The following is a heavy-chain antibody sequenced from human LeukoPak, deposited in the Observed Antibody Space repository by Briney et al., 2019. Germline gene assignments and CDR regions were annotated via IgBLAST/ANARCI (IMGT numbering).Heavy chain of an antibody. CDR2: IYTSGGT. V-gene: IGHV4-61*02. Sequence: SETLSLTCTVSGGSISSGTYYWSWIRQPAGKRLDWIGRIYTSGGTNYNPSLQSRVTISVDTSKNQFSLELTSVTAADTAVYYCARTTSSGWDYFDYWGQGTLVTVSS. CDR3: ARTTSSGWDYFDY. J-gene: IGHJ4*02. CDR1: GGSISSGTYY. D-gene: IGHD6-19*01.